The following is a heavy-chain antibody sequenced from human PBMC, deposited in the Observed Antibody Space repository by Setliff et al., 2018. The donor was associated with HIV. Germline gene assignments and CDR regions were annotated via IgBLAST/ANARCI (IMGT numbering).Heavy chain of an antibody. CDR3: ARDRICSGGSCYVGWFDP. V-gene: IGHV4-38-2*02. CDR2: IHDSGRT. CDR1: GYSLTSGYY. D-gene: IGHD2-15*01. Sequence: PSETLSLTCGVSGYSLTSGYYWGWIRQPPGKGLEWIGSIHDSGRTYYNPSLKSRVTISLDTSKNQFSLKLSSVTAADTAVYYCARDRICSGGSCYVGWFDPWGQGTLVTVSS. J-gene: IGHJ5*02.